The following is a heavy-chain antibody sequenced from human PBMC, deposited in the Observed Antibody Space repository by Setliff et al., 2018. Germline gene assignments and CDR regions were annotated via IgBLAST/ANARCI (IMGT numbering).Heavy chain of an antibody. D-gene: IGHD2-8*01. CDR3: ARDSMNYNFDS. J-gene: IGHJ4*02. Sequence: PGGSLRLSCAASGFTFSNAWMSWARQAPGKGLEWVGRIKSKTDGGTTDYAAPVKGRFTISRDDSKKSLYLQMNNLKIEDTAIYYCARDSMNYNFDSWSQGTLVTVSS. CDR1: GFTFSNAW. CDR2: IKSKTDGGTT. V-gene: IGHV3-15*01.